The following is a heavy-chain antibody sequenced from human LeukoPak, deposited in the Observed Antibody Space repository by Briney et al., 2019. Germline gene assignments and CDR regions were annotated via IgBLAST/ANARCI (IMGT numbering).Heavy chain of an antibody. CDR1: GYTFTSYD. J-gene: IGHJ4*02. CDR3: ARGLRYFDWPHGQDFDY. Sequence: ASVKVSCKASGYTFTSYDINWVRQATGQGLEWMGWMNPNSGNTGYAQKFQGRVTMTRNTSISTAYMELSSLRSEDTAVYYCARGLRYFDWPHGQDFDYWGQGTLVTVSP. CDR2: MNPNSGNT. V-gene: IGHV1-8*01. D-gene: IGHD3-9*01.